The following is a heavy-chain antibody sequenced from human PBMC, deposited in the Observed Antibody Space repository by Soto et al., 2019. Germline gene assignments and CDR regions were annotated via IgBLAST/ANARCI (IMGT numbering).Heavy chain of an antibody. J-gene: IGHJ4*02. V-gene: IGHV3-11*01. D-gene: IGHD2-15*01. CDR2: ISSSGSTI. CDR1: GFIFRDHY. Sequence: QVQLVESGGGLVKPGGSLRLSCAVSGFIFRDHYMSWIRQTAGKGLEWVSYISSSGSTIYYADSVKGRFTISRDNAKNLLYLQMNSLRDEDSAVYYCARRGCSGATCSWHLMSDWGQGLLVTVSS. CDR3: ARRGCSGATCSWHLMSD.